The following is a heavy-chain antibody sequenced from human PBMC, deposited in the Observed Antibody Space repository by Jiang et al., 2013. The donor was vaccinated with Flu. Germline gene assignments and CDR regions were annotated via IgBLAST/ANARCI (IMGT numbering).Heavy chain of an antibody. CDR3: ARLPPPRDVGSGSGWYGGFDAFDI. CDR2: INTNTGNP. D-gene: IGHD6-19*01. CDR1: GYTFTSYA. J-gene: IGHJ3*02. Sequence: QSGSELKKPGASVKVSCKASGYTFTSYAMNWVRQAPGQGLEWMGWINTNTGNPTYAQGFTGRFVFSLDTSVSTAYLQISSLKAEDTAVYYCARLPPPRDVGSGSGWYGGFDAFDIWGQGTMVTVSS. V-gene: IGHV7-4-1*02.